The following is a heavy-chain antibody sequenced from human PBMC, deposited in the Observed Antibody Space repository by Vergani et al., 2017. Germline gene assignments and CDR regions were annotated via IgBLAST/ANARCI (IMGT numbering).Heavy chain of an antibody. J-gene: IGHJ4*02. Sequence: EVHLLESGGGQVEAGGSLRLSCVASGFTFSTSAMSWVRQTSGKGLAWVSATVGHGDRTYYADSVKGRFTISRDNSKNTVYLQKNNLKAEDRATYYCARDEISNTSPFVGDWGQGTLVTV. CDR1: GFTFSTSA. V-gene: IGHV3-23*01. D-gene: IGHD2/OR15-2a*01. CDR2: TVGHGDRT. CDR3: ARDEISNTSPFVGD.